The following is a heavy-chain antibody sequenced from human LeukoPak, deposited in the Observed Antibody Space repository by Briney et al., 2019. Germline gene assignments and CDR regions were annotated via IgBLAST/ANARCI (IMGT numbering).Heavy chain of an antibody. CDR3: ARVVLLWFFSFDI. V-gene: IGHV3-66*01. D-gene: IGHD3-10*01. J-gene: IGHJ3*02. Sequence: GGSLRLSCAASGFTVSDNFITWVRQAPGKGLEWISVIYNDDSAYYADSVKGRFTISRDNSKNTLYLQMNSLTAEDTAVYYCARVVLLWFFSFDIWGQGTMVTVSS. CDR2: IYNDDSA. CDR1: GFTVSDNF.